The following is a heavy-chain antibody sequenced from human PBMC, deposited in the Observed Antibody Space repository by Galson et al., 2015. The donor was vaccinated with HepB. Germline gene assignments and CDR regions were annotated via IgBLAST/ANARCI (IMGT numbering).Heavy chain of an antibody. D-gene: IGHD6-19*01. CDR2: ISYDGSNK. CDR3: ARGKGQWLVFDY. Sequence: SLRLSCAASGFTFSSYAMHWVRQAPGKGLEWVAIISYDGSNKYYADSVKGRFTISRDNSKNTLYLQMNSLRAEDTAVYYCARGKGQWLVFDYWGQGTLVTVSS. V-gene: IGHV3-30*04. CDR1: GFTFSSYA. J-gene: IGHJ4*02.